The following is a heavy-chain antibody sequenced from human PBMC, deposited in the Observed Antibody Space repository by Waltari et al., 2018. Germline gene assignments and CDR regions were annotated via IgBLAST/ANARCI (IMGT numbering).Heavy chain of an antibody. Sequence: QVQLQESGPGLVKPSETLSLTCSVSGASIKSGGHWLTWVRLSAGKGLEWVGQVYQTGVANYSPSLRSRVTMSIDTSRNEFSLRLTSVTAADTAIYFCARDRPGVSSSSPHYLHGMDVWGQGTMVTVSS. D-gene: IGHD6-6*01. CDR1: GASIKSGGHW. CDR3: ARDRPGVSSSSPHYLHGMDV. J-gene: IGHJ6*02. V-gene: IGHV4-61*02. CDR2: VYQTGVA.